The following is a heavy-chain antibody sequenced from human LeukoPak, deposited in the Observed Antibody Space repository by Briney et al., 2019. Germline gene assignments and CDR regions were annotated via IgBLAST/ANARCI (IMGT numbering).Heavy chain of an antibody. CDR2: ISSSSSSSSTI. CDR3: ARDRYYGSGSYQLFGGNFDY. J-gene: IGHJ4*02. Sequence: PGGSLRLSCAASGVTLSSYAMSWVRQAPGKGLEWVSYISSSSSSSSTIFYADSVKGRFTISRDNAKNSLYLQMNSLRDEDTAVYYCARDRYYGSGSYQLFGGNFDYWGQGTLVTVSS. V-gene: IGHV3-48*02. CDR1: GVTLSSYA. D-gene: IGHD3-10*01.